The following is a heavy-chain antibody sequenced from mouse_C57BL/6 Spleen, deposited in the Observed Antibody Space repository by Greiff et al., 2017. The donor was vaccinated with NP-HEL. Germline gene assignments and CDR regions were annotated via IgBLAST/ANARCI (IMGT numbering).Heavy chain of an antibody. Sequence: VQLKESGPELVKPGASVKISCKASGYSFTGYYMNWVKQSPEKSLEWIGEINPSTGGTTYNQKFKAKATLTVDKSSSTAYMQLKSLTSEDSAVYYCAREVSYDYDAWFAYWGQGTLVTVSA. D-gene: IGHD2-4*01. CDR1: GYSFTGYY. CDR3: AREVSYDYDAWFAY. J-gene: IGHJ3*01. V-gene: IGHV1-42*01. CDR2: INPSTGGT.